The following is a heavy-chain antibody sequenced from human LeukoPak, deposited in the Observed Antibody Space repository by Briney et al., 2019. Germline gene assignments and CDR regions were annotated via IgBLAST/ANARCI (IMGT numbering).Heavy chain of an antibody. CDR1: GFAFSGFG. J-gene: IGHJ1*01. CDR3: GTEGGARGVDTVRYEY. V-gene: IGHV3-30*03. Sequence: GGSLRLSCAASGFAFSGFGMHWVRQAPGKGLQWVAVISSDGSNKFYADSVAGRFTISRDNSKNTVSLQMSSLRPEDTAVYFCGTEGGARGVDTVRYEYWGQGTLVTVSS. CDR2: ISSDGSNK. D-gene: IGHD2-8*02.